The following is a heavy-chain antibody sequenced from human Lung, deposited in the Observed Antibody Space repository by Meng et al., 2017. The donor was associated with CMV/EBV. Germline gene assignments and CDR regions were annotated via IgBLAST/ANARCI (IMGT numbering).Heavy chain of an antibody. D-gene: IGHD2-15*01. J-gene: IGHJ4*02. CDR2: IRKKPYGGTT. Sequence: GGSXRLXCTGSGFSFGGYRMSWVRQAPGKRLEWVGFIRKKPYGGTTEYAASVKGRFTISRDDSKSIVYLQMDSLRTEDTAMYCCARKDSRVVDWGRGTLVTVSS. V-gene: IGHV3-49*04. CDR1: GFSFGGYR. CDR3: ARKDSRVVD.